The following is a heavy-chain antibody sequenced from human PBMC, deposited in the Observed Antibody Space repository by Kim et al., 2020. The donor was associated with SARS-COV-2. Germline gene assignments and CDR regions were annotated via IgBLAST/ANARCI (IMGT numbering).Heavy chain of an antibody. D-gene: IGHD3-22*01. J-gene: IGHJ6*02. CDR3: ARDPPISSGRYYYYGMDV. V-gene: IGHV4-4*02. CDR1: GGSISSSNW. Sequence: SETLSLTCAVSGGSISSSNWWSWVRQPPGKGLEWIGEIYHSGSTNYNPSLKSRVTISVDKSKNQFSLKLSSVTAADTAVYYCARDPPISSGRYYYYGMDVWGQGTTVTVSS. CDR2: IYHSGST.